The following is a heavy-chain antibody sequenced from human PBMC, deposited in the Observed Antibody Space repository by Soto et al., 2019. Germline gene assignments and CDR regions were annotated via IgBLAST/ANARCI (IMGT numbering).Heavy chain of an antibody. J-gene: IGHJ3*02. CDR3: ARSLSITMIVVTNTHDAFDI. Sequence: ASVKVSCKASGYTLTGYYMHWVRQAPGQGLEWMGWINPNSGGTNYAQKFQGRVTMTRDTSISTAYMELSRLRSDETAVYYCARSLSITMIVVTNTHDAFDIWGQGTMVTVSS. CDR2: INPNSGGT. V-gene: IGHV1-2*02. CDR1: GYTLTGYY. D-gene: IGHD3-22*01.